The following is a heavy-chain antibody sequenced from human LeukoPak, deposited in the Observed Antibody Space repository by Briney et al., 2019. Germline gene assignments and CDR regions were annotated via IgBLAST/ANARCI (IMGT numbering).Heavy chain of an antibody. CDR2: INPSGGST. CDR3: ARGRHIVVVTAIRSVYYFDY. D-gene: IGHD2-21*02. CDR1: GYTFTSYY. J-gene: IGHJ4*02. Sequence: ASVKVSCKASGYTFTSYYMHWVRQAPGQGLEWMGIINPSGGSTSYAQKFQGRVTMTRDASTSTVYMELSSLRSEDTAVYYCARGRHIVVVTAIRSVYYFDYWGQGTLVTVSS. V-gene: IGHV1-46*01.